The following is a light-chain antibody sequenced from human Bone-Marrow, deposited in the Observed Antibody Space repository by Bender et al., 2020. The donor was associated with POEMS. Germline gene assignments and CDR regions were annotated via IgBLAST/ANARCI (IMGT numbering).Light chain of an antibody. CDR2: DFN. CDR3: SSFTRENTVV. V-gene: IGLV2-14*03. Sequence: QSALTQPASVSGSLGQSITISCTGTNNDIGTYPHVSWYQQHPGQAPKLMLYDFNYRPSGVSYRFPGSKSGNTASLTIAGLQSEDESHYYCSSFTRENTVVFGGGTKVTVL. J-gene: IGLJ2*01. CDR1: NNDIGTYPH.